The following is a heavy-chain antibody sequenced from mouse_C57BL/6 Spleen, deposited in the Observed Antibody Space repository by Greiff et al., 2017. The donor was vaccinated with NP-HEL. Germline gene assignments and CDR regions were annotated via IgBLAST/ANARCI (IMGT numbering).Heavy chain of an antibody. Sequence: QVQLKESGAELARPGASVKLSCKASGYTFTSYGISWVKQRPGQGLEWIGEIYPRSGNTYYNEKFKGKATLTADKSSSTAYMELRSLTSEDSAVYFCANGPYAMDYWGQGTSVTVSS. CDR2: IYPRSGNT. V-gene: IGHV1-81*01. CDR3: ANGPYAMDY. CDR1: GYTFTSYG. J-gene: IGHJ4*01. D-gene: IGHD1-2*01.